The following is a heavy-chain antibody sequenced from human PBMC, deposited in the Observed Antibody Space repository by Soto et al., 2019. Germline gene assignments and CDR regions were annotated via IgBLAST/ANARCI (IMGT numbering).Heavy chain of an antibody. V-gene: IGHV2-70*11. D-gene: IGHD3-22*01. CDR2: IDWDDDK. CDR1: GFSLSTSGMS. Sequence: SGPTLVNPTQTLTLTCTFSGFSLSTSGMSVSWIRQPPGKALEWLARIDWDDDKYYGTSLKTRLTISRDTSKTQVVLTMTNMDPVDTATYYCARILTTYDSSGHYRLHDMDVWGQGTTVTVSS. CDR3: ARILTTYDSSGHYRLHDMDV. J-gene: IGHJ6*02.